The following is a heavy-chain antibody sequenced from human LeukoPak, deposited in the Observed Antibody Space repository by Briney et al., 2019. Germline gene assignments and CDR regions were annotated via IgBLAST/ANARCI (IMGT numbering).Heavy chain of an antibody. D-gene: IGHD2-15*01. CDR2: ISYDGSNK. Sequence: GGSLRLSCAASGFSFTTYWMGWVRQAPGKGLEWVAVISYDGSNKYYADSVKGRFTISRDNSKNTLYLQMNSLRAEDTAVYYCAKVYCSGGSCYSGAFDIWGQGTMVTVSS. J-gene: IGHJ3*02. CDR3: AKVYCSGGSCYSGAFDI. CDR1: GFSFTTYW. V-gene: IGHV3-30*18.